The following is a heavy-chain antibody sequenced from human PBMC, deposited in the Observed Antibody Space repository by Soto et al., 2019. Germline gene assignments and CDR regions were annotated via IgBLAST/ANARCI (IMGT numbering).Heavy chain of an antibody. J-gene: IGHJ4*02. CDR1: GFKFNSYA. CDR3: AKERATVTTND. CDR2: IDSSGSNT. V-gene: IGHV3-23*01. Sequence: EVQLLESGGGLVQPGGSLRLSCAASGFKFNSYAMSWVRQAPGEGLEWVSGIDSSGSNTYYADSVKGRFIISRDNSKNKLYLQLSSLRAEDTAVYYCAKERATVTTNDWGQGTLVTVSS. D-gene: IGHD4-17*01.